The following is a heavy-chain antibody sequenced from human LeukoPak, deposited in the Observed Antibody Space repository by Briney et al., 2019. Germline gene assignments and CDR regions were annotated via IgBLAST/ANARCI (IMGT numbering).Heavy chain of an antibody. CDR3: EGRATGLPEY. V-gene: IGHV3-74*01. J-gene: IGHJ4*02. D-gene: IGHD3-9*01. CDR1: GFTFSRYW. CDR2: IDSDGTNR. Sequence: QAGWSLRLSYAASGFTFSRYWMHWVRQAPGKGLVWVSRIDSDGTNRDYADSVKGRFTISRDNAKNTVYLQMNSLRDEDTAVYYWEGRATGLPEYWGQGSLVTVSS.